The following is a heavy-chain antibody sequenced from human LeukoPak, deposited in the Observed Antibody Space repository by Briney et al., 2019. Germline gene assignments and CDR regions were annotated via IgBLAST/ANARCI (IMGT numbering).Heavy chain of an antibody. CDR3: ARGYSSSSPGDY. D-gene: IGHD6-6*01. J-gene: IGHJ4*02. CDR1: GFSVSIKY. CDR2: IYSGADT. Sequence: GGSLTLSCAASGFSVSIKYMNWVRQAPGKGLEWVSIIYSGADTYYADSVKGRFTISRDNAKNSLYLQMNSLRAEDTAVYYCARGYSSSSPGDYWGQGTLVTVSS. V-gene: IGHV3-66*01.